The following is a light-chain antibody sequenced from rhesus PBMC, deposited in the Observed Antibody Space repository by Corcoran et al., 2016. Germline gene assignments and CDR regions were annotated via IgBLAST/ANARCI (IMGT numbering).Light chain of an antibody. Sequence: DIQMTQSPSSLSASVGDRVTITCRASQGISDYLSWYQQKPGKAPKRLIYAASSLESGVPSRFSGSGSGTEITLTISSLQPEDFAAYYCLQGYSTPPLTFGGGTKVELK. CDR1: QGISDY. CDR2: AAS. CDR3: LQGYSTPPLT. J-gene: IGKJ4*01. V-gene: IGKV1-36*02.